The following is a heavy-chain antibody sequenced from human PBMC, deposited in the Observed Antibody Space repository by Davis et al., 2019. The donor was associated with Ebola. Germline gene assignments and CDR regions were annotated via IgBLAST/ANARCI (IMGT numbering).Heavy chain of an antibody. J-gene: IGHJ3*02. CDR3: TRESTADDAFDI. V-gene: IGHV3-21*01. D-gene: IGHD2-21*02. CDR1: GFTFSRHG. CDR2: VSGSGGGT. Sequence: GESLKISCAASGFTFSRHGMHWVRQAPGKGLEWVSAVSGSGGGTYYADSVKGRFTISRDNAKNSLYLQVSSLRAEDTAVYHCTRESTADDAFDIWGQGTMVTVSS.